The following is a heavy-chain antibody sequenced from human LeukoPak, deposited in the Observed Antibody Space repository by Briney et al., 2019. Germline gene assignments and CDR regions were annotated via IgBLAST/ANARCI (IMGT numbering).Heavy chain of an antibody. CDR1: GYTFTSYA. D-gene: IGHD3-3*01. V-gene: IGHV1-3*01. J-gene: IGHJ4*02. CDR2: INAGNGNT. Sequence: ASVKVSCKASGYTFTSYAMHWVRQAPGQRLEWMGWINAGNGNTKYSQNFQGRVTFISNTSATTAFMELSSLRSEDAAVYYCARASPFGIDYWGQGTLVTVSS. CDR3: ARASPFGIDY.